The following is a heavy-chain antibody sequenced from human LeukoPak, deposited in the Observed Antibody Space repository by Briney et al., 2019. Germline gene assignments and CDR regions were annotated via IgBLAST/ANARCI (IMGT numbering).Heavy chain of an antibody. CDR3: ARDWGGSLHP. J-gene: IGHJ5*02. D-gene: IGHD1-26*01. CDR2: LYYSGST. Sequence: SETLSLTCAVYGGSFSGYYWSWIRQPPGKELEWIGYLYYSGSTNYNPSLESRVTISVDTSKNQFSLKLSSVTAADTAVYYCARDWGGSLHPWGQGTLVTVSS. V-gene: IGHV4-59*12. CDR1: GGSFSGYY.